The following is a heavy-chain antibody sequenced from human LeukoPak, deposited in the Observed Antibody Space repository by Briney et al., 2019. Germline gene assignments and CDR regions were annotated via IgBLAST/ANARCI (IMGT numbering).Heavy chain of an antibody. V-gene: IGHV3-30*02. CDR1: GFTFSNYG. D-gene: IGHD2-15*01. J-gene: IGHJ4*02. CDR3: ASVGRVY. Sequence: GGSLRLSCAASGFTFSNYGMHWVRQVPGKGLEWVAFIPYDGSNKYYADSLKGRFTISRDNSKNTLYLQMNSLRAEDTAIYYCASVGRVYWGQGTLVTVSS. CDR2: IPYDGSNK.